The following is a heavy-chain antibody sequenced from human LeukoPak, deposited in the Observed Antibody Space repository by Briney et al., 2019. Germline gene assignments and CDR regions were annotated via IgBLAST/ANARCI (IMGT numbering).Heavy chain of an antibody. CDR1: GGTFSSYA. J-gene: IGHJ5*02. Sequence: SVKVSCKASGGTFSSYAISWVRQAPGQGLEWMGRIIPILGIANYAQKFQGRVMITADKSTSPAYMELSSLRSEETAVCYCARTLIFGGAANNWFDPWGQGTLVTVSS. D-gene: IGHD3-3*01. V-gene: IGHV1-69*04. CDR2: IIPILGIA. CDR3: ARTLIFGGAANNWFDP.